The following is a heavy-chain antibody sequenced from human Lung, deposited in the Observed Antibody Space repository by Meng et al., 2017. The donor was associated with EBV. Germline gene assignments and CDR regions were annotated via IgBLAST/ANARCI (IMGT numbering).Heavy chain of an antibody. CDR3: ARDSDSAYSLGY. Sequence: QVQLRGSGPGPVDPSGPLSRSGAGSGGSFIIGNWWRGVRQSPGKGLEWIGEIHHSGRTNYNPSLKSRITMSLDKPKNQFSLKLSSVTAADTAVYYCARDSDSAYSLGYWGQGTLVTVSS. D-gene: IGHD2-21*01. CDR2: IHHSGRT. V-gene: IGHV4-4*02. J-gene: IGHJ4*02. CDR1: GGSFIIGNW.